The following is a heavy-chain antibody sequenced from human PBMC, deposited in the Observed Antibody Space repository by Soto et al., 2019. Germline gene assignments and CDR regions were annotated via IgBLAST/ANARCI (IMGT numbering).Heavy chain of an antibody. J-gene: IGHJ4*02. CDR2: IIPIFGTA. Sequence: XVKGSCKASGGTFSSYAIGWVRQAPGQGLEWMGGIIPIFGTANYAQKFQGRVTITADESTSTAYMELSSLRSEDTAVYYCARAGYYYDSSGSFDYWGQGTLVTVSS. V-gene: IGHV1-69*13. CDR3: ARAGYYYDSSGSFDY. D-gene: IGHD3-22*01. CDR1: GGTFSSYA.